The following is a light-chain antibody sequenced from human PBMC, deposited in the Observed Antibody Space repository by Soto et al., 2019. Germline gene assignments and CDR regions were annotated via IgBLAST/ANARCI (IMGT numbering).Light chain of an antibody. CDR3: QQYDNWPPT. Sequence: EIVLTQSPGTLSLSPGERATLSCRASQSVSSSYLAWYQQKPGQAPRLLIYGASSRATGIPDRFSGSGFGTDFTLTISRLEPEDFAVYYCQQYDNWPPTFGQGTRLDIQ. CDR2: GAS. CDR1: QSVSSSY. J-gene: IGKJ5*01. V-gene: IGKV3-20*01.